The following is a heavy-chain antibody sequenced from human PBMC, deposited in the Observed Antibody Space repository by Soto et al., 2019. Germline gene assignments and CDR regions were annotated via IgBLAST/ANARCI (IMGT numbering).Heavy chain of an antibody. CDR1: GFTFSGYW. Sequence: EVQLVESGGGLVQPGGSLRLSCAPSGFTFSGYWLSWFCQSPGKGLEWVANIKQDGSEKYYVDSVKGRFTISRDNAKNSLYLQMNSLRAEDTAVYYCARDSRIAVAGTRWFDPWGQGTLVTVSS. CDR3: ARDSRIAVAGTRWFDP. CDR2: IKQDGSEK. J-gene: IGHJ5*02. D-gene: IGHD6-19*01. V-gene: IGHV3-7*03.